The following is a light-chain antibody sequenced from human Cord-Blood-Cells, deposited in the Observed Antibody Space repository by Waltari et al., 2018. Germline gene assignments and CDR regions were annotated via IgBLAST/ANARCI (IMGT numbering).Light chain of an antibody. V-gene: IGLV2-23*01. J-gene: IGLJ3*02. CDR2: EGS. CDR1: SSDVGSSNL. CDR3: CSYAGSSTWV. Sequence: QSALTQPASVSGSPGQSITLSCTGTSSDVGSSNLVSWYQPHPGKAPKLMIYEGSKRPSGVSNRFAGSKSGNTASLTIAGRQAEDEADYYCCSYAGSSTWVFGGGTKLTVL.